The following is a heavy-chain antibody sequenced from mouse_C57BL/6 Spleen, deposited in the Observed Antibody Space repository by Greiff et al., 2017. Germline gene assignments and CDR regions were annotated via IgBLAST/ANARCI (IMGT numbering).Heavy chain of an antibody. CDR3: ARHPDYYGISYWFAY. J-gene: IGHJ3*01. V-gene: IGHV1-81*01. D-gene: IGHD1-1*01. CDR2: IYPRSGNT. CDR1: GYTFTSYG. Sequence: QVQLQQSGAELARPGASVKLSCKASGYTFTSYGISWVKQRTGQGLEWIGEIYPRSGNTYYNEKFKGKATLTADKSSSTAYMELRSLTSEDSAVYFCARHPDYYGISYWFAYWGQGTLVTVSA.